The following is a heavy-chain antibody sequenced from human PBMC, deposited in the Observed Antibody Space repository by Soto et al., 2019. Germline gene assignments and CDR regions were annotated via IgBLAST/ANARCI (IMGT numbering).Heavy chain of an antibody. D-gene: IGHD1-26*01. CDR3: ARHRMGYYAMDV. J-gene: IGHJ6*02. Sequence: PGESLKISCKGSGYNFSTSWVGWVRQMPGKGLEWMGIIYPDDSDTRYSPSFQGQVTISADKSISTTYLQWSSLRASDTAMYYCARHRMGYYAMDVWGQGTTVTVSS. CDR2: IYPDDSDT. V-gene: IGHV5-51*01. CDR1: GYNFSTSW.